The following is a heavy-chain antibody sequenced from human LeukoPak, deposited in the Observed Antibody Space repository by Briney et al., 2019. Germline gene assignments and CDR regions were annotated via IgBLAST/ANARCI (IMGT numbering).Heavy chain of an antibody. V-gene: IGHV1-2*02. CDR1: GYTFTGYY. Sequence: ASVKVSCKASGYTFTGYYMHWVRQAPGQGIEWMGWINPNSGGTNYAQKFQGRVTMTRGTSISTAYMELSRLRSDDTGAYYCARDSYGDYPYYYYVMDVWGQGTTVTVSS. J-gene: IGHJ6*02. CDR2: INPNSGGT. D-gene: IGHD4-17*01. CDR3: ARDSYGDYPYYYYVMDV.